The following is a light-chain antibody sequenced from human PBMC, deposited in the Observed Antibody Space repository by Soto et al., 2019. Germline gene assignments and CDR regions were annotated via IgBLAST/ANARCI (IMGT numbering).Light chain of an antibody. J-gene: IGLJ1*01. V-gene: IGLV1-44*01. CDR2: GNS. CDR1: SSNIGANS. CDR3: ATWDTGLGAHV. Sequence: QSVLTQPPSASGTPGQRVTISCSGSSSNIGANSVNWYQQLPGTAPRLLIYGNSHRPSGVPDRFSGSKSGTSASLAISGLQSEDEADYYCATWDTGLGAHVFGTGTKLTVL.